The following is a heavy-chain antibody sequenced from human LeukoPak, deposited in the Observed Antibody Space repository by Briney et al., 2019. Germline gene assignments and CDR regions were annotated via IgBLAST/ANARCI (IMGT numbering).Heavy chain of an antibody. D-gene: IGHD4-23*01. CDR3: ARGGNSVLSAHYYMDV. V-gene: IGHV6-1*01. Sequence: SQTLSLTCAISGDSVSSNSAAWNWIRQSPSRGLEWLGRTYYRSKWYNDYAVSVKSRITINPDTSKNQFSLQLNSVTPEDTAVYYCARGGNSVLSAHYYMDVWGKGTTVTVSS. CDR1: GDSVSSNSAA. CDR2: TYYRSKWYN. J-gene: IGHJ6*03.